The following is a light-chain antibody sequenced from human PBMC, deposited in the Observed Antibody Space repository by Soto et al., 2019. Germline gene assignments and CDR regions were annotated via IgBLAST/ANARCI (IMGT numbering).Light chain of an antibody. Sequence: EIVMTQSPATLSVSPGDSATLSCRASQSVSSNLAWYQQKPGQGPRLLIYAVSTRATGIPARFRGSGSGTEFTLTISNLQSEDFAFYYCQQYNNWPPWTFGQGTKVEIQ. CDR1: QSVSSN. CDR2: AVS. V-gene: IGKV3-15*01. J-gene: IGKJ1*01. CDR3: QQYNNWPPWT.